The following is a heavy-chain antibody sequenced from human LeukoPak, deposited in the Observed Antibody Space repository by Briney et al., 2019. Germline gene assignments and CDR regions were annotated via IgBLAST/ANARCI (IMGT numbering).Heavy chain of an antibody. J-gene: IGHJ4*02. CDR2: ISSGGNYR. Sequence: PGGSLRLYCAASGFTFSSYEINWVRQAPGKGLEWVSYISSGGNYRYYADSVKGRFTISRDNARNSLYLQMSSLRAEDTAVYYCARGRNAYTFDNWGQGTLVTVSS. CDR1: GFTFSSYE. CDR3: ARGRNAYTFDN. V-gene: IGHV3-48*03. D-gene: IGHD5-24*01.